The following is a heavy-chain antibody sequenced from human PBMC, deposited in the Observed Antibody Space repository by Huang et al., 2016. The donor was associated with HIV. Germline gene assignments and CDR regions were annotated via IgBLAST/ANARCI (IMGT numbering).Heavy chain of an antibody. CDR2: IYYTWST. CDR1: GGSIRISDYH. D-gene: IGHD3-10*01. V-gene: IGHV4-39*01. CDR3: ARHREGPVAYYSGWGSHLNYMDV. Sequence: QLLLQESGPGLVKPSEALALTCAVSGGSIRISDYHWGWIRQPPGKGLGWIGRIYYTWSTHYSPSLKSRVTIAVDTSKNLFFLNLTSMTAADTAVYYCARHREGPVAYYSGWGSHLNYMDVWGRGRTVVVSS. J-gene: IGHJ6*03.